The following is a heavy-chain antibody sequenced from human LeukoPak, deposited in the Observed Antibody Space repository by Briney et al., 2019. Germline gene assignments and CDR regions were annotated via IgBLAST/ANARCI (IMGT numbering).Heavy chain of an antibody. CDR3: ASGHCDCYKCDY. CDR2: INPSCGST. V-gene: IGHV1-46*01. Sequence: ASVKVSCKASGYTFTSYYMHWVRQAPGQGLGWMGIINPSCGSTSYAQKFQGRVTMTRDTSTSTVYMELSSLRADETAVYNCASGHCDCYKCDYWGRGTLVTVSS. CDR1: GYTFTSYY. J-gene: IGHJ4*02. D-gene: IGHD2-21*02.